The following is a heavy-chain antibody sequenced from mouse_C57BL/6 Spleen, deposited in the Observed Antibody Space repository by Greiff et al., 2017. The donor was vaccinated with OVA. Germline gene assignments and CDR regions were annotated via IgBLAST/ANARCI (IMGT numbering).Heavy chain of an antibody. J-gene: IGHJ3*01. CDR2: IDPSDSYT. CDR1: GYTFTSYW. D-gene: IGHD1-1*01. Sequence: QVQLQQSGAELVKPGASVKLSCKASGYTFTSYWMQWVKQRPGQGLEWIGEIDPSDSYTNYNQKFKGKATLTVDTSSSTAYMQLSSLTSEDSAVYYCARNYGSSWRFAYWGQGTLVTVSA. V-gene: IGHV1-50*01. CDR3: ARNYGSSWRFAY.